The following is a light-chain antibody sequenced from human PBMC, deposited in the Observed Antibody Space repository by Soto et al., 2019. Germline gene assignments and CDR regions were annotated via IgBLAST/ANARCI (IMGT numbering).Light chain of an antibody. CDR3: CSSTTSFTYV. Sequence: QSVLIQPASVSGSPGQSITISCTGTTSDVGAYNHVSWYQQLPGKAPKLMIHDVSNRPSGVSDRFSGSKSANTASLTISGLQAEDVADYYCCSSTTSFTYVFGTGPTVTVL. J-gene: IGLJ1*01. CDR1: TSDVGAYNH. CDR2: DVS. V-gene: IGLV2-14*03.